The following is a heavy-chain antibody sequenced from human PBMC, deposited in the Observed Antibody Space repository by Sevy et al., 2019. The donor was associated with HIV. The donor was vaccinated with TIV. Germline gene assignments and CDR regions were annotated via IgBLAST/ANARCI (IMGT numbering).Heavy chain of an antibody. V-gene: IGHV3-21*01. D-gene: IGHD6-13*01. Sequence: GGSLRLSCAASGFTFSSYSMNWVRQAPGKGLEWVSSISSSSSYIYYVDSVKGRFTISRDNAKNSLYLQMNSLRAEDTAVYYCARDGGGAAAGTNFDYWGQGTLVTVSS. J-gene: IGHJ4*02. CDR1: GFTFSSYS. CDR3: ARDGGGAAAGTNFDY. CDR2: ISSSSSYI.